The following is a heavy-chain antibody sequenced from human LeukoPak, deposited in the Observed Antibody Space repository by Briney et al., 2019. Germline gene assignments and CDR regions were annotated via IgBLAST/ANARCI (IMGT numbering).Heavy chain of an antibody. J-gene: IGHJ4*02. D-gene: IGHD6-13*01. CDR2: ASFDGSIK. Sequence: SGGSLRLSCAASGFTFSSYAMHWVRQAPGKGLEWVAVASFDGSIKYYADSVKGQFTISRENSKNTLLLQMSSLRAEDTAVYYCAKDRTAAGTSGFDHWGQGTLVTVSS. CDR1: GFTFSSYA. V-gene: IGHV3-30-3*01. CDR3: AKDRTAAGTSGFDH.